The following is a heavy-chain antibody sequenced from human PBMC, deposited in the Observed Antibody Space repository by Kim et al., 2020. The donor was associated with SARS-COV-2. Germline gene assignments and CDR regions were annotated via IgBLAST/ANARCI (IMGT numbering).Heavy chain of an antibody. CDR2: IIPFFEKA. CDR1: GGTFSNYG. CDR3: ARGGKRLGIDCARAAGHYHYYDDMDV. D-gene: IGHD2-15*01. Sequence: SVKVSCKSSGGTFSNYGISWVRQAPGQGLEWMGGIIPFFEKANYAQTFQGRVTITAVESTSTAYMELFTLGLDDTAVYYCARGGKRLGIDCARAAGHYHYYDDMDVWGQGTTVTVSS. V-gene: IGHV1-69*13. J-gene: IGHJ6*02.